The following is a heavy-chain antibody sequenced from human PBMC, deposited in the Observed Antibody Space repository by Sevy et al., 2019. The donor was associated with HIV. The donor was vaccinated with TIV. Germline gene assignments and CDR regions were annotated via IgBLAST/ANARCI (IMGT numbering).Heavy chain of an antibody. Sequence: ASVKVSCKASGYTFTSYGISWVRQAPGQGLEWMGWISAYNGNTNYAQKLQGRVTMTTDTSTSTAYMELRSLRSDDTAVYRCARDAGYYDFWSGHLVWGQGTLVTVSS. J-gene: IGHJ4*02. V-gene: IGHV1-18*01. D-gene: IGHD3-3*01. CDR3: ARDAGYYDFWSGHLV. CDR2: ISAYNGNT. CDR1: GYTFTSYG.